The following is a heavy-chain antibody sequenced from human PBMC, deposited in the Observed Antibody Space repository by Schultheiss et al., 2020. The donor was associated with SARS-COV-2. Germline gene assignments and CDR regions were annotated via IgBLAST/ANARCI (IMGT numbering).Heavy chain of an antibody. Sequence: SVKVSCKASGGTFSSYAISWVRQAPGQGLEWMGIINPSGGSTSYAQKFQGRVTITADKSTSTAYMELRSLRSDDTAVYYCARDRISVTLFGVVKDGMDVWGQGTTVTVS. CDR2: INPSGGST. V-gene: IGHV1-69*04. CDR3: ARDRISVTLFGVVKDGMDV. J-gene: IGHJ6*02. CDR1: GGTFSSYA. D-gene: IGHD3-3*01.